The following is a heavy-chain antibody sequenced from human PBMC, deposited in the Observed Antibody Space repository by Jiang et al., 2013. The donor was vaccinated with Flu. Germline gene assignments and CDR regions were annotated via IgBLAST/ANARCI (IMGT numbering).Heavy chain of an antibody. Sequence: PGLVKPSETLSLTCTVSGGSISSYYWSWIRQPPGKGLEWIGYIYYSGSTNYNPSLKSRVTISVDTSKNQFSLKLSSVTAADTAVYYCATRITIFGVVQDYWGQGTLVTVSS. CDR3: ATRITIFGVVQDY. D-gene: IGHD3-3*01. J-gene: IGHJ4*02. CDR1: GGSISSYY. V-gene: IGHV4-59*08. CDR2: IYYSGST.